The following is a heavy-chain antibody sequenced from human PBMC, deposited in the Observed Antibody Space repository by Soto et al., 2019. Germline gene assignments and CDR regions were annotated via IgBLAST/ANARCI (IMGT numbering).Heavy chain of an antibody. V-gene: IGHV3-33*01. D-gene: IGHD2-2*01. CDR2: IWYDGSKK. J-gene: IGHJ4*02. CDR3: ARDYCSTSSCYDY. CDR1: GFIFSNYG. Sequence: QVKLVDSGGGVVQPGTSLRLSCTTSGFIFSNYGMHWVRQAPGKGLEWVAAIWYDGSKKYYADSVKGRVSISRDPSKKTVHLQMNGLRAEDTALYYCARDYCSTSSCYDYWGQGTLVIVSS.